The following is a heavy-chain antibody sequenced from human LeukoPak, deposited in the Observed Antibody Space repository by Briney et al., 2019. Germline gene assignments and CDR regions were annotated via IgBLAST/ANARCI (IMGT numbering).Heavy chain of an antibody. Sequence: ASVKVSCKASGYTFTGYYMHWVRQAPGQGLEWMGWINPNSGGTNYAQKLQGRVTMTTDTSTSTAYMEPRSLRSDDTAVYYCARGKDSLPDAFDIWGQGTMVTVSS. CDR1: GYTFTGYY. V-gene: IGHV1-2*02. CDR3: ARGKDSLPDAFDI. CDR2: INPNSGGT. J-gene: IGHJ3*02. D-gene: IGHD2-15*01.